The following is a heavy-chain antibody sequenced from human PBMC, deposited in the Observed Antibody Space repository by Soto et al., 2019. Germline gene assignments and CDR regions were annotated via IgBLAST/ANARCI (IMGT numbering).Heavy chain of an antibody. J-gene: IGHJ4*02. CDR1: GYTFNFYG. Sequence: SVKVSCQASGYTFNFYGITWVRQAPVQGLEWMGWISGFNGNTNYAADLQGRVTMTTDTSTSTAYMELRGLRSDDTAMYYCARPMGITIFGVVIGTAMADFDYWGQGTLVTVPS. CDR2: ISGFNGNT. D-gene: IGHD3-3*01. CDR3: ARPMGITIFGVVIGTAMADFDY. V-gene: IGHV1-18*01.